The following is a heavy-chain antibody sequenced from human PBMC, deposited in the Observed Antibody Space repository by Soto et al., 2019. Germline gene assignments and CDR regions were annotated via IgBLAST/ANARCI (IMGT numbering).Heavy chain of an antibody. CDR2: ISWNSGSI. J-gene: IGHJ4*02. CDR1: GFTFDDYA. Sequence: PGGSLRLSCAASGFTFDDYAMHWVRQAPGKGLEWVSGISWNSGSIGYADSVKGRFTISRDNAKNSLYLQMNSLRAEDTALYYCAKEEVGYCSSTSCSHFDYWGQGT. V-gene: IGHV3-9*01. CDR3: AKEEVGYCSSTSCSHFDY. D-gene: IGHD2-2*01.